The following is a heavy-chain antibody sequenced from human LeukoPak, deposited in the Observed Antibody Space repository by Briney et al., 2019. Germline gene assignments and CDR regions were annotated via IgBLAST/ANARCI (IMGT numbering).Heavy chain of an antibody. CDR3: ARESDPITGYFYYYMDV. J-gene: IGHJ6*03. D-gene: IGHD3-10*01. CDR2: INHSGST. Sequence: PSETLSLTCGVYGGSLRGHYWSWIRQPPGKGLEWVGEINHSGSTNYNPSFWGRVTISVDTSKNQFFLKLNSVTAADTPVYYCARESDPITGYFYYYMDVWGRGTTATVSS. V-gene: IGHV4-34*01. CDR1: GGSLRGHY.